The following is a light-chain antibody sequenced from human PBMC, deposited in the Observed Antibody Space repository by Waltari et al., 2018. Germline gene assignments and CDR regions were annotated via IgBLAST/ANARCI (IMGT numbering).Light chain of an antibody. CDR3: QKYVSLPAT. CDR1: QSVSRS. Sequence: EMVLTQSPGTLSLSPGERATLSCRACQSVSRSIPWYQQKPGQAPRLLIYDASTRDTGIPDRFSGSGSGTDFSLTISRLEPEDFAVYYCQKYVSLPATFGQGTKVEIK. J-gene: IGKJ1*01. CDR2: DAS. V-gene: IGKV3-20*01.